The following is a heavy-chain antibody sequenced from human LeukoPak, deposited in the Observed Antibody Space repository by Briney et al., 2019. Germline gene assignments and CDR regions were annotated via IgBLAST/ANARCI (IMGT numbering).Heavy chain of an antibody. J-gene: IGHJ4*02. D-gene: IGHD5-24*01. Sequence: SETLSLTCAVSGGSFSGYYWSWIRQPPGKGLEWIGEINHSGSTNYNPSLKSRVTISVDMSKNQFSLRLSSVTAADTAVYYCARGLVELRDGYNFDYWGQGTLVTVSS. CDR1: GGSFSGYY. V-gene: IGHV4-34*01. CDR2: INHSGST. CDR3: ARGLVELRDGYNFDY.